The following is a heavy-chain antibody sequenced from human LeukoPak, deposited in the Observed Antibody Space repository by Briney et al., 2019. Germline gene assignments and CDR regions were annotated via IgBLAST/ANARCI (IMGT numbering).Heavy chain of an antibody. J-gene: IGHJ4*02. CDR1: GFSFSTYG. Sequence: GSLRLSCAASGFSFSTYGMHWVRQAPGKGLEWVAVIWYDGSNKYYADSVKGRFTISRDNSKNTLYLQTNSLRAEDTAVYYCARASSGWYGYWGQGTLVTVSS. V-gene: IGHV3-33*01. CDR3: ARASSGWYGY. CDR2: IWYDGSNK. D-gene: IGHD6-19*01.